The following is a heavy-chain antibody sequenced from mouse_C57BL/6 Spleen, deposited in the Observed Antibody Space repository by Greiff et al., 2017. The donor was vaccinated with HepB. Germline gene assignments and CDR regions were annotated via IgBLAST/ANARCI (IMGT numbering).Heavy chain of an antibody. Sequence: QVQLQQPGAELVRPGSSVKLSCKASGYTFTSYWMHWVKQRPIQGLEWIGNIDPSDSETHYNQKFKDKATLTVDKSSSTAYMQLSSLTSEDSAVYFCARGGGNRAMGNWGQETSVTVSS. CDR2: IDPSDSET. J-gene: IGHJ4*01. CDR1: GYTFTSYW. D-gene: IGHD2-1*01. CDR3: ARGGGNRAMGN. V-gene: IGHV1-52*01.